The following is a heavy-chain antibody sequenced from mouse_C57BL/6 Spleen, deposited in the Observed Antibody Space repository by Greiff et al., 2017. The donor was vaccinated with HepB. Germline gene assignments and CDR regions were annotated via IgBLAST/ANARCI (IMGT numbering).Heavy chain of an antibody. D-gene: IGHD1-1*01. Sequence: EVNLVESGAELVKPGASVKLSCTASGFNIKDYYMHWVKQRTEQGLEWIGRIDPEDGETKYAPKFQGKATITADTSSNTAYLQLSSLTSEDTAVYYCARSSGYGSSYDYFDYWGQGTTLTVSS. CDR2: IDPEDGET. J-gene: IGHJ2*01. CDR1: GFNIKDYY. V-gene: IGHV14-2*01. CDR3: ARSSGYGSSYDYFDY.